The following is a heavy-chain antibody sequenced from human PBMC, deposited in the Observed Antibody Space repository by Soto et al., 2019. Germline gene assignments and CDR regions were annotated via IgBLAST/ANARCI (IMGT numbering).Heavy chain of an antibody. D-gene: IGHD4-17*01. CDR3: AKDLRPGDYLNWFDP. CDR2: ISGSGGST. J-gene: IGHJ5*02. Sequence: GSLRLSCAASGFTFSSYAMSWVRQAPGKGLEWVSAISGSGGSTYYTDSVKGRFTISRDNSKNTLYLQMNSLRAEDTAVYYCAKDLRPGDYLNWFDPWGQGTLVTVSS. V-gene: IGHV3-23*01. CDR1: GFTFSSYA.